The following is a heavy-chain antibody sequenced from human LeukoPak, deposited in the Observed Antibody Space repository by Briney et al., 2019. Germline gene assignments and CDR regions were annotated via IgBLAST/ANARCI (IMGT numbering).Heavy chain of an antibody. CDR1: GFTFSSYG. CDR2: IRYDGSNK. V-gene: IGHV3-30*02. D-gene: IGHD3-22*01. Sequence: PGGSLRLSCAASGFTFSSYGMHWVRQAPGKGLEWVAFIRYDGSNKYYADSVKGRFTISRDNSKNTLYLQMNSLRAEDTAVYYCAKVQAPRRLTSGDSSAYRPNYFDYWGQGTLVTVSS. CDR3: AKVQAPRRLTSGDSSAYRPNYFDY. J-gene: IGHJ4*02.